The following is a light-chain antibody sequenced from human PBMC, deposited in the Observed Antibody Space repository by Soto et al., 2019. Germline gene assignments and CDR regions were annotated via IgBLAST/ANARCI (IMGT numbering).Light chain of an antibody. CDR1: STDVRSYNL. CDR2: EGI. Sequence: QSALTQPASVSGSPGQSITISCTGISTDVRSYNLVSWYQQHPGKAPQLMIYEGIKRPSGVSDRFSASESGNTASLTISGLQAEDEADYYCCSYACGSTFDWMFGGGTKLTVL. V-gene: IGLV2-23*03. CDR3: CSYACGSTFDWM. J-gene: IGLJ3*02.